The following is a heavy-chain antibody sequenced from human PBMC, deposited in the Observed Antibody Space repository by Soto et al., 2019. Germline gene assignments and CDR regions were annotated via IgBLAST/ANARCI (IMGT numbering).Heavy chain of an antibody. CDR1: NGSISSRSSY. CDR2: IYYIGNT. V-gene: IGHV4-39*01. Sequence: SETLSLTCIVSNGSISSRSSYWGWIRQTPGKGLEWIGSIYYIGNTYYNPSLKSRVTISIDTSKTQFSLKMNSVTAAVTSVYFCGGQDYGAKGYYLENWGQVALVTVSS. J-gene: IGHJ4*02. CDR3: GGQDYGAKGYYLEN. D-gene: IGHD4-17*01.